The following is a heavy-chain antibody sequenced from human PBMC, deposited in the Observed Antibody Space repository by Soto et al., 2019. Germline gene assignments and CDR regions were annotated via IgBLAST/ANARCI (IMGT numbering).Heavy chain of an antibody. Sequence: GGSLRLSCAASGFTFSSYSMNWVRQAPGKGLEWVSSISSSSSYIYYADSVKGRFTISRDNAKNSLYLQMNSLRAEDTAVYYCARVRYGSGSYYSRIYYYGMDVSGQGTTVTVSS. CDR2: ISSSSSYI. CDR1: GFTFSSYS. D-gene: IGHD3-10*01. J-gene: IGHJ6*02. V-gene: IGHV3-21*01. CDR3: ARVRYGSGSYYSRIYYYGMDV.